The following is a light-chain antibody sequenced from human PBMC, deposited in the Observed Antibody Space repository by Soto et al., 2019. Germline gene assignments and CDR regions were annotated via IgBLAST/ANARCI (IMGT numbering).Light chain of an antibody. CDR3: QRRANWPPWT. J-gene: IGKJ1*01. Sequence: EMVLTQSPGTLSLSPGERATLSCRASQSVSSSYLAWYQQKPGQAPRLLIYGASNRATGIPDRFSGSGSGTDFTLTISSLEPEDFAVYYCQRRANWPPWTFGQGTKVDIK. V-gene: IGKV3D-20*02. CDR1: QSVSSSY. CDR2: GAS.